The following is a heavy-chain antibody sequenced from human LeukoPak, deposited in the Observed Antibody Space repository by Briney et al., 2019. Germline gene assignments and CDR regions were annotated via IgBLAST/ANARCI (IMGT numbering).Heavy chain of an antibody. CDR3: ARASSRDDYYFDY. J-gene: IGHJ4*02. CDR2: IYYSGST. V-gene: IGHV4-59*01. D-gene: IGHD5-24*01. CDR1: GGSISSCY. Sequence: SETLSLTCTVSGGSISSCYWSWIRQPPGKGLEWIGYIYYSGSTNYNPSLKSRVTISVDTSKDQFSLKLSSVTAADTAVYYCARASSRDDYYFDYWGQGTLVTVSS.